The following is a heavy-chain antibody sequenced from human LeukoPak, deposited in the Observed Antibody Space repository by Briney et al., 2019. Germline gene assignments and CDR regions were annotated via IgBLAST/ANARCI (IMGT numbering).Heavy chain of an antibody. Sequence: PGGSLILSCAASGFIFSSYAMSWVRQAPGKGLTWVSGISGSGGTTYYADSVKGRFTISRDNSKNTLYLQMNSLRAEDTAVYYCAKDHEQWLTYFDYWGRGTLVTVSS. V-gene: IGHV3-23*01. CDR1: GFIFSSYA. J-gene: IGHJ4*02. CDR3: AKDHEQWLTYFDY. CDR2: ISGSGGTT. D-gene: IGHD6-19*01.